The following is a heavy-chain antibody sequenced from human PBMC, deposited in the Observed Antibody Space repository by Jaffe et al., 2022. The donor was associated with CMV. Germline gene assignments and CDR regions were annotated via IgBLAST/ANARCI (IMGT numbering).Heavy chain of an antibody. D-gene: IGHD3-22*01. J-gene: IGHJ2*01. CDR2: IYYSGST. CDR1: GGSISSGGYY. CDR3: ARARGGVVVIPYWYFDL. Sequence: QVQLQESGPGLVKPSQTLSLTCTVSGGSISSGGYYWSWIRQHPGKGLEWIGYIYYSGSTYYNPSLKSRVTISVDTSKNQFSLKLSSVTAADTAVYYCARARGGVVVIPYWYFDLWGRGTLVTVSS. V-gene: IGHV4-31*03.